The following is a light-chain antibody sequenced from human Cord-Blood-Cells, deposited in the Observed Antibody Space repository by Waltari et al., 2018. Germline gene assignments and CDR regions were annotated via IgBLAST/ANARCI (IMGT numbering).Light chain of an antibody. CDR1: QGISSW. V-gene: IGKV1-12*01. CDR2: AAS. Sequence: DIQMTQSPSSVSASVGDRVTITCRASQGISSWLAWYQRKPGKARKILIYAASRLQSGVPSRFSGSGSATDFSLTTSSLQREDFVTYYCQQANSFPYTFGQGTKLENK. J-gene: IGKJ2*01. CDR3: QQANSFPYT.